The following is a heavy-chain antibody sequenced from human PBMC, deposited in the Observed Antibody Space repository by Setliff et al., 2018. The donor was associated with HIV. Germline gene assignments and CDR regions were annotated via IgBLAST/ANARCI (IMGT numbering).Heavy chain of an antibody. J-gene: IGHJ4*02. CDR2: IYSTGST. D-gene: IGHD3-3*01. V-gene: IGHV4-59*08. CDR1: GASISSHY. Sequence: SETLSLTCTVSGASISSHYWSWIRQSPGRELEWIGYIYSTGSTNYNPSLQSRVSISMDASKNQLSLRLTSMAAADTAMYYCARSQPDTIFGVVTFDCWGQGKMVTVSS. CDR3: ARSQPDTIFGVVTFDC.